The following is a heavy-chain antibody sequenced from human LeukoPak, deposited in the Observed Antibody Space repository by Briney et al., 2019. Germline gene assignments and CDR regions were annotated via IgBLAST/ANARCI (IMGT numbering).Heavy chain of an antibody. V-gene: IGHV3-11*06. CDR1: GFTFSDYY. CDR3: ARVGSTAEAGTPDY. J-gene: IGHJ4*02. D-gene: IGHD6-13*01. Sequence: GGSLRLPCAASGFTFSDYYMSWIRQAPGKGLEWLSYVSRSGSHTPYADSVKGRFTVSRDNAKNSLSLELNSLRVDDTAIYYCARVGSTAEAGTPDYWGQGTLVTVSS. CDR2: VSRSGSHT.